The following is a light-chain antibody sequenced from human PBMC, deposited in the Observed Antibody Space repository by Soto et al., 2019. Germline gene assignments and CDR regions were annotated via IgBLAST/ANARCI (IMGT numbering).Light chain of an antibody. CDR1: SANIGNNY. CDR2: DSN. Sequence: QSVLTQPPSVSASPGEKVTISCSGSSANIGNNYLSSYQQHPGTAPKLLIYDSNKRPSGIPDRFSGSKSVTSATLGITGLQTGDEADSYCGTWDSSLGAVVFGGGTKLTVL. CDR3: GTWDSSLGAVV. J-gene: IGLJ2*01. V-gene: IGLV1-51*01.